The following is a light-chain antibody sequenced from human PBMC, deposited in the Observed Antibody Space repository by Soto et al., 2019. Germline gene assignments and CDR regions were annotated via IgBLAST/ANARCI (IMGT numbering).Light chain of an antibody. Sequence: QSVLTQPASVSGSPGQSITISCTGTSGDVDAFDYVSWYQQHPGKAPKLMIFEVSDRPSGVSDRFSGSKSGSTASLTISGLQAEEEADYFCTSFTSSSTQVFGTGTKVTVL. V-gene: IGLV2-14*01. CDR3: TSFTSSSTQV. J-gene: IGLJ1*01. CDR2: EVS. CDR1: SGDVDAFDY.